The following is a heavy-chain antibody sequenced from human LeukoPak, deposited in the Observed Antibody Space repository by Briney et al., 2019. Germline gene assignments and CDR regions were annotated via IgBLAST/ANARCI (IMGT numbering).Heavy chain of an antibody. V-gene: IGHV4-61*02. CDR2: IYTSGIT. CDR1: GDSFSSGSYY. D-gene: IGHD5-18*01. CDR3: ARRSVTKEDTAMVVSKFDY. Sequence: SETLSLTCTVSGDSFSSGSYYWTWIRQPAGKGLEWIGRIYTSGITHYNPSLKSRATLSKDTSKNQFSLKLSSVTAADTAVYYCARRSVTKEDTAMVVSKFDYWGQGTLVTVSS. J-gene: IGHJ4*02.